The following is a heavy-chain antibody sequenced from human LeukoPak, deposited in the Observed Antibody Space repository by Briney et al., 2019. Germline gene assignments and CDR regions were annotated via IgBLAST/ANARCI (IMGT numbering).Heavy chain of an antibody. Sequence: SETLSLTCTVSGASISTNYWSWIRQPPEKGLEWIGYVYYSGNTNYNPSLKSRVTISVDTLKNQFSLKMSSVTAADTAVYYCARLDLWSSSFDYWGQGTLVTVSS. CDR2: VYYSGNT. CDR3: ARLDLWSSSFDY. CDR1: GASISTNY. D-gene: IGHD6-13*01. V-gene: IGHV4-59*08. J-gene: IGHJ4*02.